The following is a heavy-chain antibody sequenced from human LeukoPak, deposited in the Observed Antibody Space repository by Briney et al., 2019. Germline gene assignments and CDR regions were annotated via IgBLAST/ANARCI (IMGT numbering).Heavy chain of an antibody. CDR1: GFTFSSYW. Sequence: GGSLRLSCAASGFTFSSYWMSWVRQAPGKGLEWVANIKQDGGEKYYVDSVKGRFTISRDNAKNTLHLQMNSLRAEDTAVYYCARAGIVVYYDAFDIWGQGTMVTVSS. CDR3: ARAGIVVYYDAFDI. V-gene: IGHV3-7*04. D-gene: IGHD3-22*01. CDR2: IKQDGGEK. J-gene: IGHJ3*02.